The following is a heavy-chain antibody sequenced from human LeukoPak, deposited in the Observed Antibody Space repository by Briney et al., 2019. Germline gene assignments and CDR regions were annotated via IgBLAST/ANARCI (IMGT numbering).Heavy chain of an antibody. J-gene: IGHJ4*02. CDR2: IRYDGTHK. V-gene: IGHV3-30*02. D-gene: IGHD3-22*01. Sequence: PGGSLRLSCAASGFTFSTYGMHWVRQAPGKGLEWVAFIRYDGTHKYYTDSVKGRFTISRDNSKNTLYLQMNNLRAEDTALYYCAKDPTMIVVAHYYFDYWGQGTLVTVSS. CDR3: AKDPTMIVVAHYYFDY. CDR1: GFTFSTYG.